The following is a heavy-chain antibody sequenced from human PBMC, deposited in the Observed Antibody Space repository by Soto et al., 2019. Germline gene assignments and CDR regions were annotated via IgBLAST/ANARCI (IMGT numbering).Heavy chain of an antibody. CDR1: GGSISSGGYY. J-gene: IGHJ5*02. CDR3: ARGPVLMGSGRDWFDP. V-gene: IGHV4-31*03. CDR2: IYYSGST. D-gene: IGHD3-10*01. Sequence: RSLTCTVSGGSISSGGYYWSWIRQHPGKGLEWIGYIYYSGSTYYNPSLKSRVTISVDTSKNQFSLKLSSVTAADTAVYYCARGPVLMGSGRDWFDPWGQGTLVTVSS.